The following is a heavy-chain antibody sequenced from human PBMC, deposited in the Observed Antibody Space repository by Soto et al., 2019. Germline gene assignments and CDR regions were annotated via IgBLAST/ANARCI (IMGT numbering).Heavy chain of an antibody. CDR2: IFYTGNT. Sequence: PSETLSLTCTVSGGSISSYYWSWIRQPPGKGLEWIGYIFYTGNTDYNPSLKSRVTISVDTSKNEFSLKLTSVTTADTAVYYCARGDSGWHDYWGQGTLVTVSS. CDR3: ARGDSGWHDY. J-gene: IGHJ4*02. CDR1: GGSISSYY. V-gene: IGHV4-59*01. D-gene: IGHD6-19*01.